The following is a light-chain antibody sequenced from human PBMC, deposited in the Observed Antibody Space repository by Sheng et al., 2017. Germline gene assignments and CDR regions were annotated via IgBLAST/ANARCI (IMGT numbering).Light chain of an antibody. J-gene: IGKJ3*01. Sequence: DIQMTQSPSSLSASVGDRVTITCQASQDISDYLNWYQQKPGKAPKLLIYAASSLQSGVPSRFSGSGSGTDFTLTISSLQPEDFATYYCQQANSFPFTFGPGTKVDMK. CDR3: QQANSFPFT. V-gene: IGKV1-12*01. CDR2: AAS. CDR1: QDISDY.